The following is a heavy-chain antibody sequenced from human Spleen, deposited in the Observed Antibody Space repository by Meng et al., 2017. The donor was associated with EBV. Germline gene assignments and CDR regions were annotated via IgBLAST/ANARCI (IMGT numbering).Heavy chain of an antibody. V-gene: IGHV1-8*02. CDR1: DYTFIGDG. J-gene: IGHJ4*02. CDR2: MRPKSGNT. Sequence: HVHLVKSGDEVKKPGASVKVSCKTSDYTFIGDGFSWVRQAPGQGLEWMGWMRPKSGNTGYAQKFQGRVTLTRNTSISTAYMELTNLRSEDTAIYYCARGKCSTTSCPIDHWGQGTLVTVSS. D-gene: IGHD2-2*01. CDR3: ARGKCSTTSCPIDH.